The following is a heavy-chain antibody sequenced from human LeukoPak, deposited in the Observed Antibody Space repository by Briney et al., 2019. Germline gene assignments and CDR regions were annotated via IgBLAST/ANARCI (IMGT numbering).Heavy chain of an antibody. J-gene: IGHJ4*02. Sequence: SVKVSCKASGGTFSSYAISWVPQAPGQGLEWMGGIIPIFGTANYAQKFQGRVTITADESTSTAYMELSSLRSEDTAVYYCARDRSDYSAGYFDYWGQGTLVTVSS. CDR3: ARDRSDYSAGYFDY. V-gene: IGHV1-69*13. D-gene: IGHD4-17*01. CDR2: IIPIFGTA. CDR1: GGTFSSYA.